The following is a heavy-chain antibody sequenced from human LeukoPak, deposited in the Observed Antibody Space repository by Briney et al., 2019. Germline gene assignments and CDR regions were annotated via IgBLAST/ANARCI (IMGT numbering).Heavy chain of an antibody. V-gene: IGHV4-59*08. J-gene: IGHJ2*01. D-gene: IGHD2-2*01. CDR3: ARLGRTSCWYFDL. CDR1: GGSISSYY. CDR2: IYYSGST. Sequence: SGTLSLTFTVSGGSISSYYWSWIRQPPGKGLEGIGYIYYSGSTNYNPSLKSRVTISVDTSKNQFSLKLSSVTAADTAVYYCARLGRTSCWYFDLWGRGTLVTVSS.